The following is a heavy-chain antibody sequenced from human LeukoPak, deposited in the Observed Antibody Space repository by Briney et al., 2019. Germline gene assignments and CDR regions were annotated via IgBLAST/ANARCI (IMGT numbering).Heavy chain of an antibody. CDR1: GYSISSGYY. J-gene: IGHJ4*02. Sequence: PSETLSLTCSVSGYSISSGYYWGWIRQTPGQGLEWIGSMFHSGESYYKSSLKTRVTISVDTSKNQLSLKLSSVTAADTAVYYCARLSARVTMVRGVIEEDYWGQGTLVTVSS. V-gene: IGHV4-38-2*02. D-gene: IGHD3-10*01. CDR3: ARLSARVTMVRGVIEEDY. CDR2: MFHSGES.